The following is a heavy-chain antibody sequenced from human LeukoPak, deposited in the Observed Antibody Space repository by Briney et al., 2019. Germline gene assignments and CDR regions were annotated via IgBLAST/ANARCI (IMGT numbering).Heavy chain of an antibody. Sequence: RGSLRLSCAASKFTFSSYDMHWVRQAPGKGLEWVAVIWYDGSNKYSADSVKGRFTISRDNSKNTLFLQMNSLRAEDMAVYYCATYYYDSGGFHFHHWGQGTLVTVSS. CDR2: IWYDGSNK. V-gene: IGHV3-33*01. J-gene: IGHJ1*01. D-gene: IGHD3-22*01. CDR1: KFTFSSYD. CDR3: ATYYYDSGGFHFHH.